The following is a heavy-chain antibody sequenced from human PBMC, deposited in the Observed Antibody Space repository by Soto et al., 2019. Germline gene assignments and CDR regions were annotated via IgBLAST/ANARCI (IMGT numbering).Heavy chain of an antibody. J-gene: IGHJ5*02. D-gene: IGHD2-15*01. V-gene: IGHV1-46*01. CDR1: GYTFTSYY. Sequence: GASVKVSCKASGYTFTSYYMHWVRQAPGQGLEWMGIINPSGGSTSYAQKFQGRVTMTRDTSTSTVYMELSSLRSEDTAVYYCARVAVPSSYCSGGSCYSGWFDPWGQGTPVTVSS. CDR3: ARVAVPSSYCSGGSCYSGWFDP. CDR2: INPSGGST.